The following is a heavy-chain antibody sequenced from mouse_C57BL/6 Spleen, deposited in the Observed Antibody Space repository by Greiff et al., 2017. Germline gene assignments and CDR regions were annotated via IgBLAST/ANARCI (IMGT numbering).Heavy chain of an antibody. V-gene: IGHV14-4*01. J-gene: IGHJ3*01. D-gene: IGHD2-2*01. CDR3: TTSTMVTTDPFAY. Sequence: EVQLQQSGAELVRPGASVKLSCTASGFNIKDDYMHWVKQRPEQGLEWIGWIDPENGDTEYASKFQGKATITADTSSNTAYLQLSSLTSEDTAVYYCTTSTMVTTDPFAYWGQGTLGTVSA. CDR2: IDPENGDT. CDR1: GFNIKDDY.